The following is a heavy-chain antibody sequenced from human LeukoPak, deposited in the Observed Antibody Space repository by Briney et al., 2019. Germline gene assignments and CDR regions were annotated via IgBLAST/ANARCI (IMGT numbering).Heavy chain of an antibody. CDR3: PSIVGATQNIDY. CDR2: IIPILGIA. CDR1: GDTFSSYA. V-gene: IGHV1-69*04. D-gene: IGHD1-26*01. Sequence: GCSVKVSCKASGDTFSSYAISWVRQAPGQGVEWIGSIIPILGIANYAHKFQGRVTITADNSTSTSYMELSSLRSQDTAVYYCPSIVGATQNIDYWGQGTLVTVSS. J-gene: IGHJ4*02.